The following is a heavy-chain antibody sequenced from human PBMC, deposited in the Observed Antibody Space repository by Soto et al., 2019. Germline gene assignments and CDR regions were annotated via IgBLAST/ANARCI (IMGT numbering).Heavy chain of an antibody. D-gene: IGHD1-26*01. V-gene: IGHV1-69*13. CDR3: ARDLYSFSYYYYGMDV. J-gene: IGHJ6*02. CDR1: GGTFSSYA. Sequence: SVKVSCKASGGTFSSYAISWVRQAPGQGLEWMGGIIPIFGTANYAQKFQGRVTITADESTSTAYMELSSLRSGDTAVYYCARDLYSFSYYYYGMDVWGQGTTVTVSS. CDR2: IIPIFGTA.